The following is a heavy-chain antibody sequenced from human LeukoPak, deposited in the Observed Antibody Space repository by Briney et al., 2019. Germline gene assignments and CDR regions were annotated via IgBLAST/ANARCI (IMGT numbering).Heavy chain of an antibody. CDR2: ISAYNGNT. CDR3: ARDAHRYCSSTSCYNWFDP. D-gene: IGHD2-2*01. Sequence: ASVKVSCEASGYTFTSYGISWVRQAPGQGLEWMGWISAYNGNTNYAQKLQGRVTMTTYTSTSTAYMELRSLRSDDTAVYYCARDAHRYCSSTSCYNWFDPWGQGTLVTVSS. J-gene: IGHJ5*02. CDR1: GYTFTSYG. V-gene: IGHV1-18*01.